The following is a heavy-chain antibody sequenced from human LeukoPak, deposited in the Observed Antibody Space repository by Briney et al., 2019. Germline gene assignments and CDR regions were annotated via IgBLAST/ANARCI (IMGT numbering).Heavy chain of an antibody. CDR3: ARGELRLGMYYYYYMDV. V-gene: IGHV1-8*03. J-gene: IGHJ6*03. Sequence: ASVKVSCKASGYTFTSYDINWVRQATGQGLEWMGWMNPNSGNTGYAQKFQGRVTITRNTSISTAYMELSRLRSEDTAVYYCARGELRLGMYYYYYMDVWGKGTTVTVSS. D-gene: IGHD1-14*01. CDR1: GYTFTSYD. CDR2: MNPNSGNT.